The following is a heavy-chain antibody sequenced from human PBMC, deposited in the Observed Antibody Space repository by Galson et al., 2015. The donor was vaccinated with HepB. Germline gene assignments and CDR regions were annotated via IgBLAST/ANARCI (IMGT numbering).Heavy chain of an antibody. V-gene: IGHV1-3*01. D-gene: IGHD3-22*01. CDR2: INAGNGNT. Sequence: SVKVSCKASGYTFTSYAMHWVRQAPGQRLEWMGWINAGNGNTKYSQKFQGRVTITRDTSASTAYMELSSLRSEDTAVYYCARERFEADSSGYYADAFDIWGQGTMVTVSS. CDR1: GYTFTSYA. J-gene: IGHJ3*02. CDR3: ARERFEADSSGYYADAFDI.